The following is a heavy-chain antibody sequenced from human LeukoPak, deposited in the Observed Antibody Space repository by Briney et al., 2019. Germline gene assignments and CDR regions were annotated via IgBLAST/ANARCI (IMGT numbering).Heavy chain of an antibody. Sequence: PGGSLRLSCAASGFTFSSYAMHWVRQAPGKGLEWVAVISPDGSSENYAGSVRGRFTISRDNAKKTLYLQLNSLRPEDTAVYYCARCIVVIPVVRGGGYYGMDVWGQGTTVTVSS. CDR3: ARCIVVIPVVRGGGYYGMDV. V-gene: IGHV3-30*04. CDR1: GFTFSSYA. CDR2: ISPDGSSE. J-gene: IGHJ6*02. D-gene: IGHD2-2*01.